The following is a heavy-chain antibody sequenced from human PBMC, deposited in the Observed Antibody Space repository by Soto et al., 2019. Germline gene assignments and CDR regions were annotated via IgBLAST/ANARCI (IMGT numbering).Heavy chain of an antibody. D-gene: IGHD3-10*01. V-gene: IGHV3-33*01. Sequence: QVQLVESGGGVVQPGRSLRLSCAASGFTFSSYGMHWVRQAPGKGLEWVAVIWYDGSNKYYADSVKGRFTISRDNSKNTLYLQMNSLRAEDTAVYYCARDGMVRGVIITSGLFDIWGQGTMVTVFS. CDR3: ARDGMVRGVIITSGLFDI. CDR2: IWYDGSNK. CDR1: GFTFSSYG. J-gene: IGHJ3*02.